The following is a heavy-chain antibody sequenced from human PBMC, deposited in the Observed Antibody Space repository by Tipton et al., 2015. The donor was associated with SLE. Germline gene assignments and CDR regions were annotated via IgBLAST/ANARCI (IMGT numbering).Heavy chain of an antibody. V-gene: IGHV3-11*05. CDR1: GFTFSDYF. CDR3: ARVPRGDYFDY. Sequence: LSLTCAASGFTFSDYFMSWIRQAPGKGLERVSYISSSSSYTNYADSVKGRFTISRDNAKNSLYLQMNSLRAEDTAVYYCARVPRGDYFDYWGQGTLVTVSS. CDR2: ISSSSSYT. D-gene: IGHD3-10*01. J-gene: IGHJ4*02.